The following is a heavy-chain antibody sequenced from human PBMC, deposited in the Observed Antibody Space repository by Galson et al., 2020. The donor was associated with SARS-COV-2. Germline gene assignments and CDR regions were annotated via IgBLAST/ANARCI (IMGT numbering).Heavy chain of an antibody. CDR2: ISAYNGNT. V-gene: IGHV1-18*01. D-gene: IGHD3-16*02. J-gene: IGHJ5*02. CDR1: GYTFTSYG. Sequence: ASVKVSCKASGYTFTSYGISWVRQAPGQGLEWMGWISAYNGNTNYAQKLQDRVTMTTDTSTSTAYMELRSLRSDDTDVYYCARGGVYEYVWGSDRANWFDPWGQGTLVTVSS. CDR3: ARGGVYEYVWGSDRANWFDP.